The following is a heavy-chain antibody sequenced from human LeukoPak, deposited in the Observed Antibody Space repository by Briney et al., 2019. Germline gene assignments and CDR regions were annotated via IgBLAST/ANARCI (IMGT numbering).Heavy chain of an antibody. CDR1: AGSISSGDYY. CDR2: IDYSGST. CDR3: ARADIVATNFDY. V-gene: IGHV4-30-4*01. J-gene: IGHJ4*02. Sequence: PSQTLSLTCPVSAGSISSGDYYWSWLRQPPGTGLESIGYIDYSGSTYYNPSLKRRVTISVDTSKNQFSLKLSSVTAADTSVYYCARADIVATNFDYWGQGTLVTVAS. D-gene: IGHD5-12*01.